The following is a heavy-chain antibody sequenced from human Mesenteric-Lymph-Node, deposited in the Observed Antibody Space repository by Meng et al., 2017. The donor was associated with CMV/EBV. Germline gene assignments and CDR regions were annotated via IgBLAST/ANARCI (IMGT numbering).Heavy chain of an antibody. V-gene: IGHV3-23*01. CDR2: ISGSGGST. CDR1: GFTFSSYA. J-gene: IGHJ6*02. CDR3: ANPLELYYYGMDV. D-gene: IGHD1-7*01. Sequence: ASGFTFSSYAMSWVRQAPGKGLEWVSAISGSGGSTYYADSVKGRFTISRDNSKNTLYLQMNSLRAEDTAVYYCANPLELYYYGMDVWGQGTTVTVSS.